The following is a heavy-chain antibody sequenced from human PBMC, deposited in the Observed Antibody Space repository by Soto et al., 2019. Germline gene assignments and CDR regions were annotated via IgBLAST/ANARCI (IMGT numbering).Heavy chain of an antibody. Sequence: QVQLVESGGGVVQPGRSLRLACAASGFTFSSYAMHWVRQTPGKGLEWVAVISYDGYNKYYADSVKGRFTISRDNSKNTLYLQMNSLRTEDTAVYYCARDMYPVRFEAVGMDVWGQGTTVTVSS. CDR3: ARDMYPVRFEAVGMDV. CDR1: GFTFSSYA. J-gene: IGHJ6*02. CDR2: ISYDGYNK. V-gene: IGHV3-30-3*01. D-gene: IGHD2-8*01.